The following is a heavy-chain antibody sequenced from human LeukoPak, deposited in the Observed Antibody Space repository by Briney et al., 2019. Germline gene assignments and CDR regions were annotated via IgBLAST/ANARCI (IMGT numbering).Heavy chain of an antibody. D-gene: IGHD3-10*01. CDR1: GFTFSNAW. CDR3: TPYGSGSYYGF. J-gene: IGHJ4*02. V-gene: IGHV3-15*01. Sequence: PGGSLRLSCAASGFTFSNAWLSRVRQAPGKGLEWVGRIKSKTDGGTTDYAAPVKGRFTISRDDSKNTLYLRMNSLKTEDTAVYYCTPYGSGSYYGFWGQETLVTVSS. CDR2: IKSKTDGGTT.